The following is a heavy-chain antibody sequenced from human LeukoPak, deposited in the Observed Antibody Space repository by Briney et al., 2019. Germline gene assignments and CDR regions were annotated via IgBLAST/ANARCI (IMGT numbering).Heavy chain of an antibody. J-gene: IGHJ6*03. D-gene: IGHD2-2*01. V-gene: IGHV1-8*03. CDR2: ITAFNGNT. Sequence: ASVKVSCKASGFALYKYNIVWVRQAPGQGLEWGGWITAFNGNTNYAQKVQGRVTITRNTSISTAYMELSSLRSEDTAVYYCARGRRSSSKLKKEYYYYYMDVWGKGTTVTVSS. CDR3: ARGRRSSSKLKKEYYYYYMDV. CDR1: GFALYKYN.